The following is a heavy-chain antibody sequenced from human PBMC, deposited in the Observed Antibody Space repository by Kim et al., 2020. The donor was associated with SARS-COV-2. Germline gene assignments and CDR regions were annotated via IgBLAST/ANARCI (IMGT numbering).Heavy chain of an antibody. CDR3: ARNSLCGDYDSATPFDP. Sequence: VKGHFAISRDNAKTSLYLQMNSLRDEDTAVYYCARNSLCGDYDSATPFDPWGQGTLVTVSS. V-gene: IGHV3-48*02. D-gene: IGHD4-17*01. J-gene: IGHJ5*02.